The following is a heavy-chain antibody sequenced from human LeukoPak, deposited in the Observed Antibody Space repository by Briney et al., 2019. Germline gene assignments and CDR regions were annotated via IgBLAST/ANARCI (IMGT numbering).Heavy chain of an antibody. CDR1: GFTFTHSW. CDR3: VRALGSSSADY. D-gene: IGHD6-6*01. J-gene: IGHJ4*02. V-gene: IGHV3-7*01. CDR2: IKQDGSEK. Sequence: GGSLRLSCAASGFTFTHSWMSWVRQAPGKGLEWVANIKQDGSEKYYVDSVEGRFTISRDNAKNSVSLQMNSLRGEDTAVYYCVRALGSSSADYWGQGTPVTVSS.